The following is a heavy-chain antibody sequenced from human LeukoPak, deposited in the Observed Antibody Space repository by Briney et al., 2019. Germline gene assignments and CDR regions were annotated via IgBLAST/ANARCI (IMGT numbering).Heavy chain of an antibody. J-gene: IGHJ6*03. CDR3: ARGYSSGWYLIREYYYYYYMDV. V-gene: IGHV1-8*01. Sequence: ASVKVSCKASGYTFTSYDINWVRQATGQGLEWMGWTNPNSGNTGYAQKFQGRVTMTRNTSISTAYMELSSLRSEDTAVYYCARGYSSGWYLIREYYYYYYMDVWGKGTTVTISS. D-gene: IGHD6-19*01. CDR1: GYTFTSYD. CDR2: TNPNSGNT.